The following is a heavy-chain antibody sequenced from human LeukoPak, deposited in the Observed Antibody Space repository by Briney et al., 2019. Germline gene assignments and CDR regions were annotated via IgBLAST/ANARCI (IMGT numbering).Heavy chain of an antibody. CDR1: GFTFSNAW. J-gene: IGHJ4*02. V-gene: IGHV3-15*01. D-gene: IGHD6-19*01. Sequence: PGGSLRLSCAASGFTFSNAWMSWVRQAPGKGLEWVGRIKSKTDGGTTDYAAPVKGRFTISRDDSKNTLYLQMNSLKTEDTAVYYCTRSGRGGDYFDYWGQGTLVTVSS. CDR3: TRSGRGGDYFDY. CDR2: IKSKTDGGTT.